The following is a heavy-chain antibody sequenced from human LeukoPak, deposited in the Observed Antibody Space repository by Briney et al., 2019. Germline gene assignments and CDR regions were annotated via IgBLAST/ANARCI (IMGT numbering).Heavy chain of an antibody. CDR3: ARYNYFLNAFDI. V-gene: IGHV1-18*01. D-gene: IGHD1-1*01. Sequence: GESLKISCKGSGYSFTSYGISWVRQAPGQGLEWMGWISAYNGNTNYAQKLQGRVTLTRDTSISTAYMELTRLRSDDTAVFYCARYNYFLNAFDIWGQGTMVTVSS. CDR1: GYSFTSYG. CDR2: ISAYNGNT. J-gene: IGHJ3*02.